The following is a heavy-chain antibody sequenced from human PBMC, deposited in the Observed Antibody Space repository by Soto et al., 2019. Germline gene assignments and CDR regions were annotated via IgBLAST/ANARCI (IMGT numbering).Heavy chain of an antibody. CDR3: ARTYYYDSSGYYCIGY. D-gene: IGHD3-22*01. J-gene: IGHJ4*02. CDR2: INPKSGGT. Sequence: ASVKVSCTASGYTFSGYYMHLVRQAPGQGLEWMGWINPKSGGTKYAQKFQGRVTMTRDASISTAYMELSSLRYDDTAVYYCARTYYYDSSGYYCIGYWGQGTQVTVSS. V-gene: IGHV1-2*02. CDR1: GYTFSGYY.